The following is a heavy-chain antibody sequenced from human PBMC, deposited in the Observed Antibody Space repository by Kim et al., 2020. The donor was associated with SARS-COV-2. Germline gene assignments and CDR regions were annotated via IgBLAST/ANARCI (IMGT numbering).Heavy chain of an antibody. V-gene: IGHV1-3*01. J-gene: IGHJ5*02. D-gene: IGHD2-8*01. CDR2: INPGNGHT. Sequence: ASVKVSCKASVSTFTDYAMHWVRQAPGQRLEWRGWINPGNGHTKYSQNFQGRVTITRDTSASTAYMEVSSLRSEDTAVYYCARVRGTSPISWGQGTLVTVSS. CDR1: VSTFTDYA. CDR3: ARVRGTSPIS.